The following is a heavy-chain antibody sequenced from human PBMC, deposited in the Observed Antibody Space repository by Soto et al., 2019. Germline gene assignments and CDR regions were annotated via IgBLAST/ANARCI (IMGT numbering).Heavy chain of an antibody. Sequence: GGSLRLSCAASGFTFSSYAMSWVRQAPGKGLEWVSAISGSGGSTYYADSVKGRFTISRDNSKNTLYLQMNSLRAEDTAVYYCAKDPVDIVVVPAAIWFDYWGQGTLVTAPQ. CDR1: GFTFSSYA. CDR3: AKDPVDIVVVPAAIWFDY. D-gene: IGHD2-2*02. V-gene: IGHV3-23*01. CDR2: ISGSGGST. J-gene: IGHJ4*02.